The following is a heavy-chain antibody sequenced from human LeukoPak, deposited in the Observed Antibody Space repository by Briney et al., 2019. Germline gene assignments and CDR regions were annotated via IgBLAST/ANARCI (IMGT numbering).Heavy chain of an antibody. CDR2: IKEDGSEK. J-gene: IGHJ5*02. CDR3: ARDES. CDR1: GFTFSNSW. V-gene: IGHV3-7*03. Sequence: GGSLRLSCAASGFTFSNSWMSWVRQAPGKGLEWVANIKEDGSEKYYVDSVEGRFTISRDNAKNSLYLQMNSLGGEDTAVYYCARDESWGQGTLVTVSS.